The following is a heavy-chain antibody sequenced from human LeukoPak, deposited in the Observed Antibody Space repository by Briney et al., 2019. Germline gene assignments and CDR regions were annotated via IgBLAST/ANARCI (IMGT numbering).Heavy chain of an antibody. Sequence: SETLSLTCTVSGYSISSGYYRGWIRQPPGKGLEWIGSIYYSGSTYYNPSLKSRVTISVDTSKNQFSLKLSSVTAADTAVYYCASSGWYQVVVYWGQGTLVTVSS. V-gene: IGHV4-38-2*02. CDR2: IYYSGST. CDR3: ASSGWYQVVVY. J-gene: IGHJ4*02. D-gene: IGHD6-19*01. CDR1: GYSISSGYY.